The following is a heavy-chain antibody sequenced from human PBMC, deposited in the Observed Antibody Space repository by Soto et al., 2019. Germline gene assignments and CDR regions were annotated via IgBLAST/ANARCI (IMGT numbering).Heavy chain of an antibody. V-gene: IGHV1-69*13. CDR1: GGTFSSYA. Sequence: AVDVSCMASGGTFSSYASSWVRQPPGQGLEWMGGIIPIFGTANYAQKFQGRVTITADESTSTAYMELSSLRSEDTAVYYCARDQKQARDYYYGMDVWGQGPTVTVSS. CDR2: IIPIFGTA. CDR3: ARDQKQARDYYYGMDV. D-gene: IGHD6-13*01. J-gene: IGHJ6*02.